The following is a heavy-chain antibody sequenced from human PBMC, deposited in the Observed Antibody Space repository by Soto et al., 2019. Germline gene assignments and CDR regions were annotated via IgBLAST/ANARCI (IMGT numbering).Heavy chain of an antibody. D-gene: IGHD3-3*01. Sequence: QITLNESGPTQVKPRQTLTLTCTFSGFSLTTSGVGVGWIRQSPGKAPEWLALIYWADDKRYSPSLKSRLTITKDTSKNQVVLTMADLDPADTATYYCAHRVLRTVFGLVTTAAIYFDFWCQGTPVAVSS. J-gene: IGHJ4*02. V-gene: IGHV2-5*02. CDR1: GFSLTTSGVG. CDR3: AHRVLRTVFGLVTTAAIYFDF. CDR2: IYWADDK.